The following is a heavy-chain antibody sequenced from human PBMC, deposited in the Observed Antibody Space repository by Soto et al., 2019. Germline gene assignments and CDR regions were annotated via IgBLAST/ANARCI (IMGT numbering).Heavy chain of an antibody. J-gene: IGHJ4*02. Sequence: PXETLSLTCTVSGASVSSYYWSWIRQPPGKGLEWIGYIYYSGSTNYNPSLKSRVTISVDTSKNQFSLEVSSVTATDTAVYYCATLSQTSGNWALDYWGQGTLVTVSS. D-gene: IGHD7-27*01. V-gene: IGHV4-59*02. CDR2: IYYSGST. CDR1: GASVSSYY. CDR3: ATLSQTSGNWALDY.